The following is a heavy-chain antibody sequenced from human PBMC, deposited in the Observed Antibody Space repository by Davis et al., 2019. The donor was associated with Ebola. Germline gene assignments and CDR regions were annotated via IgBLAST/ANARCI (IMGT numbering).Heavy chain of an antibody. CDR2: IKSKTDGGTT. CDR1: GFTFSNAW. V-gene: IGHV3-15*01. J-gene: IGHJ6*03. CDR3: TTDLGPLPERWLQFPSYYYYYYMDV. D-gene: IGHD5-24*01. Sequence: GESPKISCAASGFTFSNAWMSWVRQAPGKGLEWVGRIKSKTDGGTTDYAAPVKGRFTISRDDSKNTLYLQMNSLKTEDTAVYYCTTDLGPLPERWLQFPSYYYYYYMDVWGKGTTVTVSS.